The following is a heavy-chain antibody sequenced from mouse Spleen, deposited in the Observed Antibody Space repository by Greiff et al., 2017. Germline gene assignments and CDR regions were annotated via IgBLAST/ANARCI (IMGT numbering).Heavy chain of an antibody. V-gene: IGHV3-6*01. J-gene: IGHJ2*01. Sequence: VQLQQSGPGLVKPSQSMSLTCSVTGYSITSGYYWKWIRQHPGTKVEWMGYISYDGSNNYNPSLKNRISITRDTSKNQFFLKLNSVTTEDTATYYCARGAGTRGYFYYWGQGTTLTVSS. CDR2: ISYDGSN. D-gene: IGHD4-1*01. CDR1: GYSITSGYY. CDR3: ARGAGTRGYFYY.